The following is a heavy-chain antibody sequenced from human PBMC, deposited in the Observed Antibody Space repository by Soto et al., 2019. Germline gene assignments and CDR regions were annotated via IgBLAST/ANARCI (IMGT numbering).Heavy chain of an antibody. CDR2: IYWDDDK. CDR1: GFSLTTSGVG. D-gene: IGHD3-3*01. Sequence: QITLKESGPTVVKPTETITLTCTFSGFSLTTSGVGVGWVRQSPGKAPEWLALIYWDDDKRYSTSLNSRLIITKDTSKNQVVLTMANVDPADTANYYCAHRVLRTVFWVVTTTAIYFDFWGPGTPVVVSS. V-gene: IGHV2-5*02. J-gene: IGHJ4*02. CDR3: AHRVLRTVFWVVTTTAIYFDF.